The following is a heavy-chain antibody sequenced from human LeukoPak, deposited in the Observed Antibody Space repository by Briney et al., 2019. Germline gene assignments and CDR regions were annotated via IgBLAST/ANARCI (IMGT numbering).Heavy chain of an antibody. CDR2: IYYSGST. V-gene: IGHV4-39*01. CDR3: ARHVGSGTFYYYMDV. J-gene: IGHJ6*03. CDR1: GGSISSSSYY. D-gene: IGHD1-26*01. Sequence: SETLSLTCTVSGGSISSSSYYWGWIRQPPGKGLEWIGSIYYSGSTYYNPSLKSRVTISVDTSKNQFSLKLSSVTAADTAVYYCARHVGSGTFYYYMDVWGKGTTVTVSS.